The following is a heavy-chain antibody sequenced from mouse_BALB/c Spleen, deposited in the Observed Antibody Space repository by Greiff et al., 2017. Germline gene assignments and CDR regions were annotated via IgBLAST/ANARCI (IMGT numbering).Heavy chain of an antibody. J-gene: IGHJ3*01. V-gene: IGHV1-82*01. D-gene: IGHD2-1*01. Sequence: QVQLQQSGPELVKPGASVKISCKASGYAFSSSWMNWVKQRPGQGLEWIGRIYPGDGSTKYNEKFKGKTTLTADKSSSTAYMLLSSLTSEDSAIYFCARQIYYGNYVAFAYWGQGTLVTVSA. CDR1: GYAFSSSW. CDR2: IYPGDGST. CDR3: ARQIYYGNYVAFAY.